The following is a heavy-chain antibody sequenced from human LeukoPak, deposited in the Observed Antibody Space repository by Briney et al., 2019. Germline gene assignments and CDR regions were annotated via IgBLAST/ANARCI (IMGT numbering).Heavy chain of an antibody. CDR1: GYTFTGYY. V-gene: IGHV1-2*02. CDR3: ARDYVTMVRGVIGGAYYMDV. CDR2: INPNSGGT. Sequence: ASVKVSCKASGYTFTGYYMHWVRQAPGQGLEGMGWINPNSGGTNYAQKFQGRVTMTRDTSISTAYMELSRLRSDDTAVYYCARDYVTMVRGVIGGAYYMDVWGKGTTVTISS. D-gene: IGHD3-10*01. J-gene: IGHJ6*03.